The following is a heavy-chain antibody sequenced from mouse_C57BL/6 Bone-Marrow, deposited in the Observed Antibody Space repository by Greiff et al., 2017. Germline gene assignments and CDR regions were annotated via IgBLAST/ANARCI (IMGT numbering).Heavy chain of an antibody. CDR1: GYSITSDY. V-gene: IGHV3-8*01. CDR2: ISYSGST. CDR3: TSSTTVVAHYAMDY. Sequence: EVMLVEPGPGLAKPSQTLSLTCSVTGYSITSDYWNWIRKFPGNKLEYMGYISYSGSTYNYPSLKSRISISRDTSRTQYYQQLNSMTTEETATYYCTSSTTVVAHYAMDYWGQGTSVTVSS. J-gene: IGHJ4*01. D-gene: IGHD1-1*01.